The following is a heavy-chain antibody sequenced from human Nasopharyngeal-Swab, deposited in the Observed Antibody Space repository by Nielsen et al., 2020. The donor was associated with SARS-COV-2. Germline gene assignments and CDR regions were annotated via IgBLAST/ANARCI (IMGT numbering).Heavy chain of an antibody. Sequence: SETLSLTCTVSGGSISTNSYYWGWVRQPPGKGLEWIGEINHSGSTNYNPSLKSRVTISVDTSKNQFSLKLSSVTAADTAVYYCARGCSSTSCPYDYWGQGTLVTVSS. CDR1: GGSISTNSYY. J-gene: IGHJ4*02. D-gene: IGHD2-2*01. CDR2: INHSGST. CDR3: ARGCSSTSCPYDY. V-gene: IGHV4-39*07.